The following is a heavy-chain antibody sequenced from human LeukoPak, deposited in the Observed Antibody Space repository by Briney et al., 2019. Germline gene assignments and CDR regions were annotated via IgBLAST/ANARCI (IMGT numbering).Heavy chain of an antibody. D-gene: IGHD5-18*01. Sequence: GGSLRVSFAASGCTFSSYWMHWVRQAPGKGLVWVSRINSDGSSTSYADSVKGRFTISRDNARNTLYLQMNSLRAEDTAVYYCARDLVYNHGSDYWGQGTLVTVSS. CDR2: INSDGSST. V-gene: IGHV3-74*01. CDR3: ARDLVYNHGSDY. CDR1: GCTFSSYW. J-gene: IGHJ4*02.